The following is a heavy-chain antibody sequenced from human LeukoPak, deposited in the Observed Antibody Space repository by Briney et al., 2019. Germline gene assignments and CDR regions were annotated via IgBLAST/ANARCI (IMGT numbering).Heavy chain of an antibody. CDR2: ISSSSSYI. CDR3: ARDGPNDTLSGFVYYMDV. V-gene: IGHV3-21*01. D-gene: IGHD3-9*01. J-gene: IGHJ6*03. Sequence: GGSLRLSCAASGFTFSSYSMNWVRQAPGKGLEWVSSISSSSSYIYYADSVKGRFTISRDNAKNSLYLQMNSLRAEDTAVYYCARDGPNDTLSGFVYYMDVWGKGTTVTVSS. CDR1: GFTFSSYS.